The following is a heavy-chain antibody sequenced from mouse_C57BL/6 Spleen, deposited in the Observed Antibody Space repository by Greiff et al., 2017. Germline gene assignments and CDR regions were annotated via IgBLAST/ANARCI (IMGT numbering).Heavy chain of an antibody. CDR1: GFSLSTFGLG. V-gene: IGHV8-8*01. CDR3: ARPDGYPFPYAMDY. Sequence: QVTLKVSGPGILQPSQTLSLTCSFSGFSLSTFGLGVGWIRQPSGKGLEWLAHIWWDDDKYYHPALKSRRTISKDTSKNQVFLKIANVDTADTATYYCARPDGYPFPYAMDYWGQGTSVTVSS. CDR2: IWWDDDK. J-gene: IGHJ4*01. D-gene: IGHD2-3*01.